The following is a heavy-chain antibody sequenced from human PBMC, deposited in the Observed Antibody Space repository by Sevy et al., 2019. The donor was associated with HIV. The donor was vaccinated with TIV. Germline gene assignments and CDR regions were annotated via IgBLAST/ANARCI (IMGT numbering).Heavy chain of an antibody. CDR1: GGSISSSNYY. Sequence: SETLSLTCTVSGGSISSSNYYWGWIRQPPGKGLEWIGSIYYSGRTYYNPSLKSRVTISVDTSKNQFSLKLSSVTAADTAVYNCARQLTQNYYDSRGYYAREHFDYGGQGTLVTVSS. CDR3: ARQLTQNYYDSRGYYAREHFDY. V-gene: IGHV4-39*01. CDR2: IYYSGRT. D-gene: IGHD3-22*01. J-gene: IGHJ4*02.